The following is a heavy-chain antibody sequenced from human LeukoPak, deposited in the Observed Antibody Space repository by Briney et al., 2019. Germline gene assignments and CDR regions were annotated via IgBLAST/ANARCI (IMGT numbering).Heavy chain of an antibody. D-gene: IGHD3-10*01. Sequence: ASVKVSCKASGYTFTSYDINWVRQATGQGLEWMGWVNPNSGNTGYAQKFQGRVTMTRNTSISTAYMELSSLRSEDTAVYYCARGSRYYYGSGSYLWFDPWGQGTLVTVSS. CDR3: ARGSRYYYGSGSYLWFDP. J-gene: IGHJ5*02. V-gene: IGHV1-8*01. CDR2: VNPNSGNT. CDR1: GYTFTSYD.